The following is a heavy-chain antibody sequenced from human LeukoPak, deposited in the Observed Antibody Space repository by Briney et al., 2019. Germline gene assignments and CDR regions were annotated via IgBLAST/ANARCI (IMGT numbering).Heavy chain of an antibody. CDR3: AKDYDSSGSDAFDI. Sequence: PGRSLRLSCAASGFTFDDYAMHWVRQAPGKGLEWVSGISWNSGSIGYADSVKGRFTISRDNAKNSPYLQMNSLRAEDTALYYCAKDYDSSGSDAFDIWGQGTMVTVSS. D-gene: IGHD3-22*01. J-gene: IGHJ3*02. V-gene: IGHV3-9*01. CDR1: GFTFDDYA. CDR2: ISWNSGSI.